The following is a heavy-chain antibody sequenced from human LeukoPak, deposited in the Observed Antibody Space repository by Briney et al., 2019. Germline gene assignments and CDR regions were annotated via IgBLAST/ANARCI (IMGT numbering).Heavy chain of an antibody. Sequence: GGSLRLSCAASGFTFSSFAMSWVRQAPGKGLEWVSTISGSGISTYSADSKNGRFTISRDNAKNTLYMQMNSLRAEDTALYYCAKGDNDILTGYYNSFDYWGQGTLVTVSS. D-gene: IGHD3-9*01. CDR3: AKGDNDILTGYYNSFDY. J-gene: IGHJ4*02. CDR2: ISGSGIST. CDR1: GFTFSSFA. V-gene: IGHV3-23*01.